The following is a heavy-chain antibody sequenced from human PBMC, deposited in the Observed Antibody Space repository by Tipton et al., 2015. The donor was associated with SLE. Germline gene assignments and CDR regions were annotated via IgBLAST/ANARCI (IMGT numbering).Heavy chain of an antibody. CDR1: GGSIGSFY. V-gene: IGHV4-59*01. CDR2: IDYTANP. CDR3: ARSWNDAPPDLGY. J-gene: IGHJ4*02. Sequence: TLSLTCTVSGGSIGSFYWSWIRQPPGKGLEWIGNIDYTANPNYSPSLKSRVTISIDTSTNHFSLKLRSVTAADTAVYYCARSWNDAPPDLGYWGQGTVVTVSS. D-gene: IGHD1-1*01.